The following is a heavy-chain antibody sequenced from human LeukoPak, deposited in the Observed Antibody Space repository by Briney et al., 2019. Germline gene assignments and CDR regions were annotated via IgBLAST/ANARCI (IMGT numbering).Heavy chain of an antibody. Sequence: SETLSLTCTVSGGSISSGDYYWSWIRQPPGKGLEWIGYVYYSGSTYYNPSLKSRVTISVDTSKNQFSLKLSSVTAADTAVYYCASNPRYCSSTSCYLNAFDSWGQGTMVTVSS. V-gene: IGHV4-30-4*01. CDR3: ASNPRYCSSTSCYLNAFDS. CDR2: VYYSGST. CDR1: GGSISSGDYY. D-gene: IGHD2-2*01. J-gene: IGHJ3*02.